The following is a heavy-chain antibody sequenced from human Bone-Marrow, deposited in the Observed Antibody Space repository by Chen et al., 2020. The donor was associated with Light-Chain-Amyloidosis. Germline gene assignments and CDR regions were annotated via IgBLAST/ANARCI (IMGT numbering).Heavy chain of an antibody. CDR1: GLSVTNTY. J-gene: IGHJ5*01. V-gene: IGHV3-53*01. CDR3: ARDRGGPSFWFDS. Sequence: EVQLVESGGGLIQPGGSLRLSCVASGLSVTNTYLAWVRQPPGKGLEWVSVINDDGQTHDADSVKGQFTVSRDSSKNTLYLQLNNMRVEDTAMYHCARDRGGPSFWFDSWGPGTLVTVSS. D-gene: IGHD3-16*01. CDR2: INDDGQT.